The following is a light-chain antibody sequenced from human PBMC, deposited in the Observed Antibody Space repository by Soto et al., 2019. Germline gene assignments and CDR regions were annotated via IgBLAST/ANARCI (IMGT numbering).Light chain of an antibody. Sequence: ETVLTQSPATLSLSPGERATLSCRASQSVSRFLAWYQQQPGQAPRLLIYDASNRATGIPARFSGSGSGTDFTLTISSLEPEDFAVYYCQQRGNWPPITFGQGTRLDIK. J-gene: IGKJ5*01. CDR3: QQRGNWPPIT. V-gene: IGKV3-11*01. CDR1: QSVSRF. CDR2: DAS.